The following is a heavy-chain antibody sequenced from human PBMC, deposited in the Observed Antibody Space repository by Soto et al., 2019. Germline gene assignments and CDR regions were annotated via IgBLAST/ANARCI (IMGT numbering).Heavy chain of an antibody. D-gene: IGHD2-15*01. CDR1: GYTFTSYG. CDR2: ISAYNGNT. Sequence: QVQLVQSGAEVKKPGASVKVSCKASGYTFTSYGISWVRQAPGQGLEWMGWISAYNGNTNDAQKLQGRVTMTTDTSTSTAYMGLRSLSSDDTDVYYGAREYGYSSGSSADIVVLVAVTGGIDYWGQGPLVTVCS. V-gene: IGHV1-18*04. CDR3: AREYGYSSGSSADIVVLVAVTGGIDY. J-gene: IGHJ4*02.